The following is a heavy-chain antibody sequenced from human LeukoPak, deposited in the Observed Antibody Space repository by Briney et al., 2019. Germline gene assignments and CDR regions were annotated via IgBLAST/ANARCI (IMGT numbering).Heavy chain of an antibody. CDR1: GGSLSCLY. V-gene: IGHV4-34*01. J-gene: IGHJ4*02. CDR3: ARAKSAAGY. Sequence: SETLSLTCAVCGGSLSCLYWSWIRQPPGKGLEWIGEINHSGSTNYNPSLKSRITISVDTSKNQFSLKLSSVTAADTAVYYCARAKSAAGYWGQGTLVTVSS. D-gene: IGHD6-25*01. CDR2: INHSGST.